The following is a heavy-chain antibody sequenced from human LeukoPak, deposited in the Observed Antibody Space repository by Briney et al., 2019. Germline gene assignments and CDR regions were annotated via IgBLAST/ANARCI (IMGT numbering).Heavy chain of an antibody. Sequence: QPGRSLRLSCAASGFTFSSYGMHWVRQALGKGLEWVAVIWYDGSNKYYADSVKGRFTISRDNAKNSLYLQMNSLRAEDMALYYCAKDSGDSWFDAFDIWGQGTMVTVSS. CDR3: AKDSGDSWFDAFDI. CDR2: IWYDGSNK. CDR1: GFTFSSYG. V-gene: IGHV3-33*03. J-gene: IGHJ3*02. D-gene: IGHD2-21*02.